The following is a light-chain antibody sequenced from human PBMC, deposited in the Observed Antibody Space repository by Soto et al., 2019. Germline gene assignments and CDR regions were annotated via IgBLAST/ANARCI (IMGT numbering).Light chain of an antibody. CDR1: QSLLHSNGYNY. Sequence: DIVMTQSPLSLPVTPGEPASISCRSSQSLLHSNGYNYLDWYLQKPGQSPHLLIYLGSIRASGVPDRFSGSGSGTDFTLKISRVEAEDVGVYYCMQALQAPTFGQGTRLEIK. CDR2: LGS. CDR3: MQALQAPT. V-gene: IGKV2-28*01. J-gene: IGKJ5*01.